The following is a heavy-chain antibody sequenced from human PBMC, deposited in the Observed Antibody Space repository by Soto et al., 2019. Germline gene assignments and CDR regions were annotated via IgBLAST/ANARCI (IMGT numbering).Heavy chain of an antibody. D-gene: IGHD3-3*01. CDR3: ARGGQDFWSGPFDY. J-gene: IGHJ4*02. V-gene: IGHV4-4*07. Sequence: SETLSLTCTVSGRSMSGYYWSWIRQPAGERLEWIGRIYNSGSTNYNPSLKSRITMSADTSRNQFSLKLNSVTAADTAVYYCARGGQDFWSGPFDYWGQGALVTVSS. CDR2: IYNSGST. CDR1: GRSMSGYY.